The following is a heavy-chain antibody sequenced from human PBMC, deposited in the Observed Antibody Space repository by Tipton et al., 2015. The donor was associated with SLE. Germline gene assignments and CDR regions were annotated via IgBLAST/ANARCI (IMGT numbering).Heavy chain of an antibody. Sequence: TLSLTCVVSGDSISSLYFWGWVRQPPGKRLEFIGSLSHGLGSYYNPSLKSRVATSVATSKNQFSLKMTSVTAADTAVYYCAMSGVLGRGWFDPWGQGILVTVSS. V-gene: IGHV4-38-2*01. CDR1: GDSISSLYF. CDR3: AMSGVLGRGWFDP. CDR2: LSHGLGS. J-gene: IGHJ5*02. D-gene: IGHD3-10*01.